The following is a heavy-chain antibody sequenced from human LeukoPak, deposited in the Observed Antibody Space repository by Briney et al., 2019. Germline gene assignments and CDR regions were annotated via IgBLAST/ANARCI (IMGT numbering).Heavy chain of an antibody. Sequence: GGSLRLSCAASGFTFSSYSMNWVRQAPGKGLEWVSIISSSSSYIYYTDSVKGRFAVSRDNAKNLLYLQMNSLRVEDTAVYYCARDGGRMDYWGQGTLVTVSS. CDR2: ISSSSSYI. CDR1: GFTFSSYS. J-gene: IGHJ4*02. V-gene: IGHV3-21*01. CDR3: ARDGGRMDY. D-gene: IGHD3-16*01.